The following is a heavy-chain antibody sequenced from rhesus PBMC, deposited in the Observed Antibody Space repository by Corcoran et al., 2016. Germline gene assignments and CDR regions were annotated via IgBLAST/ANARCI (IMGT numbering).Heavy chain of an antibody. J-gene: IGHJ5-2*01. Sequence: QVQLQESGPGVVKPSETLSLTCAVSGGTISSGYYYWSWIRQPPGTGLEWIGGIYRNMGVPTYNPSLKGLVTISKDTAKNQFSLKRSSVTATDTAVYYCARDVVVLTAPPGSLDVWGQGVLVTVSS. CDR3: ARDVVVLTAPPGSLDV. CDR1: GGTISSGYYY. V-gene: IGHV4S12*01. CDR2: IYRNMGVP. D-gene: IGHD2-15*01.